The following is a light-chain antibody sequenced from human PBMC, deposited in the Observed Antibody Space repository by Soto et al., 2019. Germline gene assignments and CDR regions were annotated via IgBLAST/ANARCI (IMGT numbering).Light chain of an antibody. CDR3: QQYNNWPHT. J-gene: IGKJ2*01. V-gene: IGKV3-15*01. CDR1: QGVTYN. CDR2: GAS. Sequence: EIVMTQSPATLSVSPGESATLSCRASQGVTYNLAWYQQKPGQAPRLLIYGASTRATGIPARFSGSGSGTAFTLTISSLQSADFAVYHCQQYNNWPHTFGRGTKLEIK.